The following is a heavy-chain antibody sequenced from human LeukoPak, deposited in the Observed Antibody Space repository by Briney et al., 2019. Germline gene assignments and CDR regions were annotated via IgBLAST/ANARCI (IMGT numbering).Heavy chain of an antibody. CDR1: GYTFTSYA. Sequence: GASVKVSCKASGYTFTSYAMNWVRQAPGQGLEWMGWINTNTGNPTYAQGFTGRFVFSLDTSVSTAYLQISSLKAEDTAMYYCARGGYPYLSTWYSDYWGQGTLVTVSS. D-gene: IGHD2-15*01. CDR3: ARGGYPYLSTWYSDY. J-gene: IGHJ4*02. CDR2: INTNTGNP. V-gene: IGHV7-4-1*02.